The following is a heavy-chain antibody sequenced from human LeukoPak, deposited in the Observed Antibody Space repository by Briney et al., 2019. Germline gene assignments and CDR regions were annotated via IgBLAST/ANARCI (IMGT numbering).Heavy chain of an antibody. Sequence: SETLSLTCAVSGGSISSGGYSWSWIRQPPGKGLEWIGYIYHSGSTYYNPSLKSRVTISVDTSKNQFSLKLSSVTAADTAVYYCAMGVGATTGYWGQGTLVTVSS. CDR3: AMGVGATTGY. CDR2: IYHSGST. V-gene: IGHV4-30-2*02. D-gene: IGHD1-26*01. J-gene: IGHJ4*02. CDR1: GGSISSGGYS.